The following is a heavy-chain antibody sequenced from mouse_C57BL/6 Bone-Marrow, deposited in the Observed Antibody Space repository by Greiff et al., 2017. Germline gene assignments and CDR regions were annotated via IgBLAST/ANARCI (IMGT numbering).Heavy chain of an antibody. CDR2: IDPESGDT. CDR3: ASLDGNYFDI. V-gene: IGHV14-4*01. D-gene: IGHD1-2*01. J-gene: IGHJ2*01. Sequence: EVKLVESGAELVRPGASVKLSCTASGFNIKDDYIHWVKQRPEQGLEWIGWIDPESGDTEYASKFQDKATITSDTSSNTAYLQLSSLTSGDTAVYYCASLDGNYFDIWGQGTPHTVAS. CDR1: GFNIKDDY.